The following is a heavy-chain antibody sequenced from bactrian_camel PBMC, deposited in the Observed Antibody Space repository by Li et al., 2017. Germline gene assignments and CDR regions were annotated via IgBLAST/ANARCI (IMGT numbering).Heavy chain of an antibody. V-gene: IGHV3S54*01. D-gene: IGHD6*01. CDR3: AARRTQFRSWNVAESYDY. J-gene: IGHJ4*01. CDR1: GDTSNINF. Sequence: HVQLVESGGASVQPGGSLRLSCEVSGDTSNINFMAWFRQAPGKARWGVAAIKSEGGTTYYTDSVSGRFTIVQDKDKSRLYLQMNALAPEDTAMYICAARRTQFRSWNVAESYDYWGQGTQVTVS. CDR2: IKSEGGTT.